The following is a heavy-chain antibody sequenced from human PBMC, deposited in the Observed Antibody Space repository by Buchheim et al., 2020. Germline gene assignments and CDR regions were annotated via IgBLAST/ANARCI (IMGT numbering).Heavy chain of an antibody. V-gene: IGHV3-23*01. CDR2: ISGSGGST. Sequence: EVQLLESGGGLVQPGGSLRLSCAASGFTFSSYAMSWVRQAPGKGLEWVSAISGSGGSTYYADSVKGRFTISRDNSKNTLYLQMNSLRAEDTAVYYCATRLHNTRGYSGYDFDYWGQGTL. J-gene: IGHJ4*02. D-gene: IGHD5-12*01. CDR1: GFTFSSYA. CDR3: ATRLHNTRGYSGYDFDY.